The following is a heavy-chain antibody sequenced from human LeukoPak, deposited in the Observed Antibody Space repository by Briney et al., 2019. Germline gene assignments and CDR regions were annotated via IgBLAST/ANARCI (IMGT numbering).Heavy chain of an antibody. CDR3: ARHGYDFWSGYYTGGYYYYMDV. J-gene: IGHJ6*03. Sequence: SETLSLTCTVSGGSISSYYWSWIRQPPGKGLEWIGYIYTSGSTNYNPSLKSRVTISVDTSKNQFSLKLSSVTAADTAVYYCARHGYDFWSGYYTGGYYYYMDVWGKGTTVTVSS. D-gene: IGHD3-3*01. CDR1: GGSISSYY. V-gene: IGHV4-4*09. CDR2: IYTSGST.